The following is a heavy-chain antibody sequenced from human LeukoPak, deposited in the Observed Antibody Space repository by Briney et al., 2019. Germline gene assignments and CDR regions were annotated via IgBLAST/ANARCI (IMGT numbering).Heavy chain of an antibody. J-gene: IGHJ6*03. CDR1: GGSFSGYY. Sequence: PSETLSLTCAVYGGSFSGYYWSWIRQPPGKGLEWIWEINHSGSTNYNPSLKSRVTISVDTSKNQFSLKLSSVTAADTAVYYCARGRKQQLVYYMDVWGKGTTVTVSS. CDR3: ARGRKQQLVYYMDV. D-gene: IGHD6-13*01. V-gene: IGHV4-34*01. CDR2: INHSGST.